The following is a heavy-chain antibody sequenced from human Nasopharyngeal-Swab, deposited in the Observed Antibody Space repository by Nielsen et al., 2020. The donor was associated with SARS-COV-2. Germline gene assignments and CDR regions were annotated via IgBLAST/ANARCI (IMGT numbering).Heavy chain of an antibody. CDR2: INAGNGNT. Sequence: ASVKVSCKASGYTFTSYAMHWVRQAPGQRLEWMGWINAGNGNTKYSQKFQGRVTMTTDTSTSTAYMELRSLRSDDTAVYYCAREDGIAAAGTDYWGQGTLVTVSS. D-gene: IGHD6-13*01. V-gene: IGHV1-3*01. CDR3: AREDGIAAAGTDY. CDR1: GYTFTSYA. J-gene: IGHJ4*02.